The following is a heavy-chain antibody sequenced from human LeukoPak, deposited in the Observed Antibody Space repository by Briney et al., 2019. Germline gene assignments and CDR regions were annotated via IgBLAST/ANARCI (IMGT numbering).Heavy chain of an antibody. D-gene: IGHD4-17*01. J-gene: IGHJ4*02. V-gene: IGHV4-61*01. Sequence: SETLSPTCTVSGYSIRSGYYWSWIRQPPGKGLEWIGYIYYSGSTNYNPSLKSRVTISVDTSKNQFSLKLSSVTAADTAVYYCARGEYGDYFIFDYWGQGTLVTVSS. CDR2: IYYSGST. CDR1: GYSIRSGYY. CDR3: ARGEYGDYFIFDY.